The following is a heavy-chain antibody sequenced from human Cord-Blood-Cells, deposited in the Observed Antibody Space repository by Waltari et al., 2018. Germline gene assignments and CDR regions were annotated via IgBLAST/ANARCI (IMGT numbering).Heavy chain of an antibody. CDR2: IIPIFGTA. V-gene: IGHV1-69*01. CDR3: AVVGTRIVATIRGVVDY. Sequence: QVQLVQSGAEVKKPGSSVKVSCKASGGTFSSYAISWVRQAPGQGLEWMGGIIPIFGTANYAQKFQGRVTITADESTSTAYMELSSLRSEDTALYYCAVVGTRIVATIRGVVDYWGQGTLVTVSS. CDR1: GGTFSSYA. D-gene: IGHD5-12*01. J-gene: IGHJ4*02.